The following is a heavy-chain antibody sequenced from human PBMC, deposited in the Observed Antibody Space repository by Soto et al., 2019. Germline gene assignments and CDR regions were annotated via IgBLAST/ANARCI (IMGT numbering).Heavy chain of an antibody. CDR3: VRRYGYSFDY. D-gene: IGHD1-1*01. Sequence: SETLSLTCTVSGGSIRTGDYYWTWIRQPPGKGLEWIGYIHYSGSTNYNPSLKSRVTISVDTSKNQFSLKLSSVTAADTAVYYCVRRYGYSFDYWGQGTLVTVSS. J-gene: IGHJ4*02. V-gene: IGHV4-30-4*01. CDR2: IHYSGST. CDR1: GGSIRTGDYY.